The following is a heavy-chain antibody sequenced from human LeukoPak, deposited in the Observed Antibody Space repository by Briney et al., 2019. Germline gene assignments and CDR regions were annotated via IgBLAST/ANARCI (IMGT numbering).Heavy chain of an antibody. CDR1: GFTFSTHA. CDR2: IGGGGPTT. CDR3: ARGFLGGTDQYFDS. J-gene: IGHJ4*02. V-gene: IGHV3-23*01. Sequence: PGGSLRLSCAASGFTFSTHAMNWVRQAPAKGLEWVSTIGGGGPTTDYADSVKDRFTISRDNSKNTLYLQMNSLRAEDTAVYFRARGFLGGTDQYFDSWGQGTLVTVSS. D-gene: IGHD6-19*01.